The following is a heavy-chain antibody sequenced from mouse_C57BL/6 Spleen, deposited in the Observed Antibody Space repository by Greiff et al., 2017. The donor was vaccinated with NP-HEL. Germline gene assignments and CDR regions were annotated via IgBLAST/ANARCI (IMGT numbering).Heavy chain of an antibody. CDR2: IDPANGNT. V-gene: IGHV14-3*01. CDR1: GFNIKNTY. Sequence: EVQLQQSVAELVRPGASVKLSCTASGFNIKNTYMHWVKQRPEQGLEWIGRIDPANGNTKYAPKFQGKATITADTSSNTAYLQLSSLTSEDTAIYYWARGYYYGSSLAYFDYWGQGTTLTVSS. D-gene: IGHD1-1*01. CDR3: ARGYYYGSSLAYFDY. J-gene: IGHJ2*01.